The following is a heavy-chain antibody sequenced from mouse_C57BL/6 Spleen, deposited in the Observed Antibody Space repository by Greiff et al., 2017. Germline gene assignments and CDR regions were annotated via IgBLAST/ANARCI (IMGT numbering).Heavy chain of an antibody. D-gene: IGHD2-1*01. Sequence: VQLQQSGPGLVKPSQSLSLTCSVTGYSITSGYYWNWIRQFPGNKLEWMGYISYDGSNNYNPSLKNRISITRDTSKNQFFLKLNSVTTEDTATYYCAREEVYGNYDYWGQGTTLTVSS. CDR3: AREEVYGNYDY. CDR2: ISYDGSN. CDR1: GYSITSGYY. J-gene: IGHJ2*01. V-gene: IGHV3-6*01.